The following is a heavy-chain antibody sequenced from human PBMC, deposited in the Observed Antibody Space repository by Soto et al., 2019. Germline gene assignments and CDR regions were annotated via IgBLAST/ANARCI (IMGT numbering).Heavy chain of an antibody. D-gene: IGHD3-3*01. Sequence: GGSLRLSCTASGFTFIRYAMSWVLQAPWKGLEWVSTISDSGSTYYAESVKGRLTVSRDNSKHTLYLQMNSLRAEDTAVYYCARVRTGYYDFWSGFRNGWFDPWGQGTLVTVSS. CDR2: ISDSGST. V-gene: IGHV3-23*01. J-gene: IGHJ5*02. CDR1: GFTFIRYA. CDR3: ARVRTGYYDFWSGFRNGWFDP.